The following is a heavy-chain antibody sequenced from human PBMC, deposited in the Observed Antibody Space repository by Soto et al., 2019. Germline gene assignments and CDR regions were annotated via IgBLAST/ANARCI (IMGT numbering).Heavy chain of an antibody. D-gene: IGHD3-22*01. CDR1: GYSFTSYW. J-gene: IGHJ4*02. Sequence: ESLKISCKGSGYSFTSYWISWVRQMPGKGLEWMGRIDPSDSYTNYSPSFQGHVTISADKSISTAYLQWSSLKASDTAMYYCARTPYCSGGSCYSQGFDYYDSSGYYLPDYWGQGTLVTVSS. V-gene: IGHV5-10-1*01. CDR3: ARTPYCSGGSCYSQGFDYYDSSGYYLPDY. CDR2: IDPSDSYT.